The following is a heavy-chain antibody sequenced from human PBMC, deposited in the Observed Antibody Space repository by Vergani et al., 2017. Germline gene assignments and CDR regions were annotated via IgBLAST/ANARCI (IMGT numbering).Heavy chain of an antibody. J-gene: IGHJ4*02. Sequence: HVQLVESGGGVVQPGRSLRLSCAASGFSFSSYPMHWVRQAPGKGLEWVAVISYDGTNKYYADSGKGRFTISRDNSKNTLYLQMNSLRIEDTAVYYCARDLSGFGPPVYSFDSWGQGTLVTVSS. CDR2: ISYDGTNK. V-gene: IGHV3-30*04. D-gene: IGHD5-12*01. CDR1: GFSFSSYP. CDR3: ARDLSGFGPPVYSFDS.